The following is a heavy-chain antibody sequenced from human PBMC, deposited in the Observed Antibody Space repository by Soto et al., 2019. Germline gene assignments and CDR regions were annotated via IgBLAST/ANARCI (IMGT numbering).Heavy chain of an antibody. CDR1: GFTFSSYS. CDR2: ISSSSSYI. V-gene: IGHV3-21*01. D-gene: IGHD4-17*01. Sequence: EVQLVESGGGLVKPGGSLRLSCAASGFTFSSYSMNWVRQAPGKGLEWVSSISSSSSYIYYADSVKGRFTISRDNAKNSVYLQMNSLRAEDTAVYYCARETTVTTSGYYYGMDVWGQGTTVTVSS. J-gene: IGHJ6*02. CDR3: ARETTVTTSGYYYGMDV.